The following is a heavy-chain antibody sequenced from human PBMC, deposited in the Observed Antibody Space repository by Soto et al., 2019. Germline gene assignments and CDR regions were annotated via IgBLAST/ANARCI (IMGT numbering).Heavy chain of an antibody. J-gene: IGHJ5*02. V-gene: IGHV3-9*01. CDR1: GFTFDHYA. D-gene: IGHD3-3*01. Sequence: EVQLVESGGGLVQPGGSLRLSCAASGFTFDHYAMHWVRQAPGKGLEWVGGISWNSNSIGYVDSVKGRFTISRDSAKNSLYLQMNSLRIEDTALYFCAKGSGGGTMFGVALDLWGQGALVTVSS. CDR2: ISWNSNSI. CDR3: AKGSGGGTMFGVALDL.